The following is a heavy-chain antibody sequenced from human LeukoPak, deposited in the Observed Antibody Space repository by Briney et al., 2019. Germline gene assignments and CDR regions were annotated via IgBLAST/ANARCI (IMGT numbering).Heavy chain of an antibody. CDR1: GGTFSSYA. CDR3: ARDFEGMTGETYNWFDP. Sequence: GASVKVSCKASGGTFSSYAISWVRQAPGQGLEWMGGIIPIFGTANYAQKFQGRVTITADESTSTAYMELSSLRSEDTAVYYCARDFEGMTGETYNWFDPWGQGTLVTVSS. J-gene: IGHJ5*02. D-gene: IGHD1-14*01. V-gene: IGHV1-69*13. CDR2: IIPIFGTA.